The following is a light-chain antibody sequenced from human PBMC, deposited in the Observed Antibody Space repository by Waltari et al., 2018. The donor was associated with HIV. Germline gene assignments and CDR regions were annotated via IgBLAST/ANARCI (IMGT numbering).Light chain of an antibody. J-gene: IGKJ2*01. Sequence: DIVMTQSPDSLAVSLGERVTINCKSSQSVLYRSTNNQHLGWYQQKPGQPPKVLIYRASTRESGVPDRFSGSGSGTDFTLTISSLQAEDVAVYYCQQYYSTPPYTFGQGTKLEIK. CDR2: RAS. CDR1: QSVLYRSTNNQH. CDR3: QQYYSTPPYT. V-gene: IGKV4-1*01.